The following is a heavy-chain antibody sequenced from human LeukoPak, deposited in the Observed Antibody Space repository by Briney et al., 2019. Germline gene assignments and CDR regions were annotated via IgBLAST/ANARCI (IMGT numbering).Heavy chain of an antibody. J-gene: IGHJ4*02. Sequence: PGGSLRLSCAASGFTFSDHYMSWIRQAPGKGLEWVAFIRYDGSNKYYADSVKGRFTISRDNSKNTLYLQMNSLRAEDTAVYYCAIIRSTSCSWGQGTLVTVSS. CDR1: GFTFSDHY. D-gene: IGHD2-2*01. CDR2: IRYDGSNK. CDR3: AIIRSTSCS. V-gene: IGHV3-30*02.